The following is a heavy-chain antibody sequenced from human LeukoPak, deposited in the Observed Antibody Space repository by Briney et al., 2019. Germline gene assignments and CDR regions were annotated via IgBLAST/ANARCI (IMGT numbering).Heavy chain of an antibody. J-gene: IGHJ3*02. CDR2: ISAYNGNT. CDR1: SYTLTNYG. CDR3: ARDQDPGAFDI. Sequence: AASVKVSCKASSYTLTNYGISWVRQAPGQGLGWMGWISAYNGNTNYAQNLQGRVTMTTDTSTNTAYMELRSLRSDDTAVYHCARDQDPGAFDIWGQGTMVTVSS. V-gene: IGHV1-18*01.